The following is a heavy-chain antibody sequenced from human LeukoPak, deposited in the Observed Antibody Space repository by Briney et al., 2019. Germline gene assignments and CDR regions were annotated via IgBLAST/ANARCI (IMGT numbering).Heavy chain of an antibody. V-gene: IGHV3-30*18. J-gene: IGHJ3*02. CDR1: GSTFSSYG. CDR2: ISYDGSNK. CDR3: AKDSPHDAFDI. Sequence: GRSLRLSCAASGSTFSSYGMHWVRQAPGKGLEWVAVISYDGSNKYYADSVKGRFTISRDNSKNTLYLQMNSLRAEDTAVYYCAKDSPHDAFDIWGQGTMVTVSS.